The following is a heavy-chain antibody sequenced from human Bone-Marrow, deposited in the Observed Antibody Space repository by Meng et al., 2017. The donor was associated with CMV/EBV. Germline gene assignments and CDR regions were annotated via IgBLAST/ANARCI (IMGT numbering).Heavy chain of an antibody. D-gene: IGHD2-15*01. V-gene: IGHV1-69*05. Sequence: SVKVSCKASGGTFSSYAISWVRQAPGQGLEWMGGIIPIFGTANYAQKFQGRVTITTDESTSTAYMELSSLRSEDTAVYYCARGYCSGGSGYWNYYYGMDVWGQGTTVTVSS. CDR1: GGTFSSYA. CDR3: ARGYCSGGSGYWNYYYGMDV. J-gene: IGHJ6*02. CDR2: IIPIFGTA.